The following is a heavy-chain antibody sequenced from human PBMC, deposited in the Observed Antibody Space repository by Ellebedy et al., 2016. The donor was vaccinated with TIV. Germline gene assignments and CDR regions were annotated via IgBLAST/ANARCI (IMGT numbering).Heavy chain of an antibody. CDR2: ISYDGSNK. V-gene: IGHV3-30*18. J-gene: IGHJ4*02. D-gene: IGHD3-16*02. CDR3: AKDQDDYVWGSYRPDY. Sequence: LSLTXAASGFTFSSYGMHWVRPAPGKGLEWVAVISYDGSNKYYADSVKGRFTISRDNSKNTLYLQMNSLRAEDTAVYYCAKDQDDYVWGSYRPDYWGQGTLVTVSS. CDR1: GFTFSSYG.